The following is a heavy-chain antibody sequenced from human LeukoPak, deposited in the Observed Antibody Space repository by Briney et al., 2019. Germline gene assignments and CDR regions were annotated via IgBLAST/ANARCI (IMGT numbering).Heavy chain of an antibody. CDR3: ARVGYDSSGRFDY. CDR2: ISSSGSII. D-gene: IGHD3-22*01. V-gene: IGHV3-11*04. Sequence: GGSLXXXCXAXGFTFSDYYMTWLRQAPGKGLEWVSYISSSGSIIYYADSVKGRFIISRDNDKNSLYLQMNSLRAEDTAVYFCARVGYDSSGRFDYWGQGTLVTVSS. J-gene: IGHJ4*02. CDR1: GFTFSDYY.